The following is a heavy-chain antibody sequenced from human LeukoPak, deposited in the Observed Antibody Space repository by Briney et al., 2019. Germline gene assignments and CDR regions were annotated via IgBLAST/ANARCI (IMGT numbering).Heavy chain of an antibody. D-gene: IGHD4-11*01. CDR1: GFTFSSYG. J-gene: IGHJ4*02. CDR3: AKDGYRNGPPHKTIDY. CDR2: IWYDGSNK. Sequence: GGSLRLSCAASGFTFSSYGMHWVRQAPGKGLEWVAVIWYDGSNKYYADSVKGRFTISRDNSKNTLYLQTNSLRAEDTAVYYCAKDGYRNGPPHKTIDYWGQGTLVTVSS. V-gene: IGHV3-33*06.